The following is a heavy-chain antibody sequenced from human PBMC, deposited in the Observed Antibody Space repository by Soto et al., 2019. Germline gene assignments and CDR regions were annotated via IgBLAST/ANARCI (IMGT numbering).Heavy chain of an antibody. J-gene: IGHJ4*02. CDR3: AKGVVYDILAGYYFDY. V-gene: IGHV3-23*01. CDR1: GFTFSSYA. CDR2: ISGSGGST. Sequence: GGSLRLSCAASGFTFSSYAMSWVRQAPGKGLEWVSAISGSGGSTYYADSVKGRFTISRDNSKNTLYLQMNSLRAEDTAVYYCAKGVVYDILAGYYFDYWGQGTLVTVSS. D-gene: IGHD3-9*01.